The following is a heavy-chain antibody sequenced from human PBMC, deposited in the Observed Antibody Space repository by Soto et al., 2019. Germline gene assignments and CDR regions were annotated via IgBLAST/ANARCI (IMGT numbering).Heavy chain of an antibody. CDR3: ARGSGIAALPGELEDVKYDY. D-gene: IGHD1-1*01. CDR1: GQSFSGHS. CDR2: INESGST. Sequence: QVQLQQWGAGLVKPSETLSLSCAVYGQSFSGHSWAWIRQPPGKGLEWIGEINESGSTYYNPSLKSRVTISIDTSKNQFSLKLISVSAADTAAYFCARGSGIAALPGELEDVKYDYWGQGTLVNVSS. J-gene: IGHJ4*02. V-gene: IGHV4-34*01.